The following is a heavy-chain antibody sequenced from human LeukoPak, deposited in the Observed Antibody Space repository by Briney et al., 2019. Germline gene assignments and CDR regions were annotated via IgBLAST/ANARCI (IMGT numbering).Heavy chain of an antibody. V-gene: IGHV1-2*02. CDR2: TNPNNGGT. CDR3: ARDQNFHGSGGYYGIEW. Sequence: ASVKVSCKASGYTFTGYYIHWVRQAPGQGLEWIGWTNPNNGGTNSAQKFQDRVTMTRDTSISTAYMELSRLTSDDTAVYYCARDQNFHGSGGYYGIEWWGQGTLVTVSS. J-gene: IGHJ4*02. D-gene: IGHD3-22*01. CDR1: GYTFTGYY.